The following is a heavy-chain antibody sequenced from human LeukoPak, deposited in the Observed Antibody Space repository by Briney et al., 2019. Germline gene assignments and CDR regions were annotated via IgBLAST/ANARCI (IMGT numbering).Heavy chain of an antibody. CDR3: ARSLEMATISFDY. CDR2: IIPIFGTA. V-gene: IGHV1-69*01. J-gene: IGHJ4*02. CDR1: GGTFSSYA. Sequence: SVKVSCKASGGTFSSYAINWVRQAPGQGLEWMGGIIPIFGTANYAQKFQGRVTITADESTSTAYMELSSLRSEDTAVYYCARSLEMATISFDYWGQGTLVTVSS. D-gene: IGHD5-24*01.